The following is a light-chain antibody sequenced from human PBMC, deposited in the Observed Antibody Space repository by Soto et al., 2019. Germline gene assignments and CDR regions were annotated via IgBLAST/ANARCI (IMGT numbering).Light chain of an antibody. CDR3: QQYGSSGT. V-gene: IGKV3-20*01. J-gene: IGKJ1*01. Sequence: EIVLTQSPGTLSLSPGESATLSCGASESVSSSYLAWYQQKPGQAPRLLIYGATTRLRGVPDRFSGSGSGTDFTLTISRLEPEDFAVYYCQQYGSSGTFGQGTKVEIK. CDR1: ESVSSSY. CDR2: GAT.